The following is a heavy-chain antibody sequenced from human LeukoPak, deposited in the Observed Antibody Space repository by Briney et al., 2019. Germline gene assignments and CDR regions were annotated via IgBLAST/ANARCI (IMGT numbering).Heavy chain of an antibody. CDR2: ISGSGGST. CDR3: ARDRGYCSGVGCYIFDY. D-gene: IGHD2-15*01. V-gene: IGHV3-23*01. CDR1: GFTFSSYA. Sequence: GGSLRLSCAASGFTFSSYAMTWVRQAPGKGLEWVSAISGSGGSTYYADSVKGRVTISRDNAKNTVSLQMDSLRAEDTAVYYCARDRGYCSGVGCYIFDYWGQGTLVTVSS. J-gene: IGHJ4*02.